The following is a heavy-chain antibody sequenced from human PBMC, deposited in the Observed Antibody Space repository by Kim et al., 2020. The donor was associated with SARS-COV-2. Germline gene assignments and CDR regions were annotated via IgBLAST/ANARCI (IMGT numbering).Heavy chain of an antibody. Sequence: SETLSLTCTVSGGSISSGDYYWSWIRQPPGKGLEWIGYIYYSGSTYYNPSLKSRVTISVDTSKNQFSLKLSSVTAADTAVYYCARAKRITIFGVANWFDPWGQGTLVTVSS. V-gene: IGHV4-30-4*01. CDR3: ARAKRITIFGVANWFDP. J-gene: IGHJ5*02. D-gene: IGHD3-3*01. CDR1: GGSISSGDYY. CDR2: IYYSGST.